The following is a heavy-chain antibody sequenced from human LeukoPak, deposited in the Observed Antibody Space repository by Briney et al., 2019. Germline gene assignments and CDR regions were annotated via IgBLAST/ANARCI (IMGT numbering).Heavy chain of an antibody. J-gene: IGHJ4*02. Sequence: GGSLRLSCAASGFTFSNAWMSWVRQAPGKGLEWVSYISSSGSTIYYADSVKGRFTISRDNAKNSLYLQMNSLRAEDTAVYYCARVAHGWSSSWFDYWGQGTLVTVSS. CDR2: ISSSGSTI. CDR3: ARVAHGWSSSWFDY. D-gene: IGHD6-13*01. V-gene: IGHV3-11*01. CDR1: GFTFSNAW.